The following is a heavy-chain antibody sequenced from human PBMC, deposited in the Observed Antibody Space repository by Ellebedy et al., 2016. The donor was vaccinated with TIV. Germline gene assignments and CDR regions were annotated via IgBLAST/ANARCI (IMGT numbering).Heavy chain of an antibody. CDR2: IVVGSGNT. D-gene: IGHD3-10*01. CDR1: GFTFTSSA. V-gene: IGHV1-58*01. CDR3: AAEAYGSGTTSDY. Sequence: SVKVSXXASGFTFTSSAVQWVRQARGQRLEWIGWIVVGSGNTNYAQKFQERVTITRDMSTSTAYMELSSLRSEDTAVYYCAAEAYGSGTTSDYWGQGTLVTVSS. J-gene: IGHJ4*02.